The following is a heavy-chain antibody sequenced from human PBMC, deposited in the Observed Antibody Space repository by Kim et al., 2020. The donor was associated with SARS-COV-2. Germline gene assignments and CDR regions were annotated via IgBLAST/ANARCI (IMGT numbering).Heavy chain of an antibody. D-gene: IGHD3-10*01. CDR3: ARGVSLLLWFGEVSYYFDY. J-gene: IGHJ4*02. Sequence: RRVTIAVDTSKNQFSLKLSSVTAADTAVYYCARGVSLLLWFGEVSYYFDYWGQGTLVTVSS. V-gene: IGHV4-34*01.